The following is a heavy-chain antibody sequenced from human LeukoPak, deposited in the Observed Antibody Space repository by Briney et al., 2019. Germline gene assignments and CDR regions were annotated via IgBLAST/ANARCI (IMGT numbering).Heavy chain of an antibody. CDR1: GFTFSSYA. Sequence: GGSLRLSCAASGFTFSSYAMSWVRQAPGKGLEWVSAISGSGGSTYYADSVTGRFTISRDNSKNTLYLQMNSLRAEDPAVYYCAKDELLWFGELAGIPYWGQGTLVTVSS. V-gene: IGHV3-23*01. CDR3: AKDELLWFGELAGIPY. D-gene: IGHD3-10*01. CDR2: ISGSGGST. J-gene: IGHJ4*02.